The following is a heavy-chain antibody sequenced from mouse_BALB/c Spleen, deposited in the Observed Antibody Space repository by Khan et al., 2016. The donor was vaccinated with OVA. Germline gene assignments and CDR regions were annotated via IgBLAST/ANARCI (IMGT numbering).Heavy chain of an antibody. V-gene: IGHV1S81*02. J-gene: IGHJ2*01. D-gene: IGHD1-1*01. Sequence: QVQLQQSGAELVKAGASVKMSCKASGYTFTSYWMHWVKQRLGQGLEWFAETNPTNGRTYYNEKFKSKATLTVDKSSRTAYMLLSGPTFEDSAVYYGARIKKIVATYFDYWGQGTTLTVSS. CDR3: ARIKKIVATYFDY. CDR1: GYTFTSYW. CDR2: TNPTNGRT.